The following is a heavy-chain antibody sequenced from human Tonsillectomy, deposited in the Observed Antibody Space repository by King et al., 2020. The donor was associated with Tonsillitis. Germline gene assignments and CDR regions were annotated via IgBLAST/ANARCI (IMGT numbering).Heavy chain of an antibody. D-gene: IGHD6-13*01. CDR1: GFTFSSYW. J-gene: IGHJ6*02. CDR2: IKQDGSEK. V-gene: IGHV3-7*01. Sequence: VQLVESGGGLVQPGGSLRLSCAASGFTFSSYWMSWVRQAPGKGLEWVANIKQDGSEKYYVDSVKGRFTISRDNAKNSLYLQMNSLRAEDTAVYYCARGCGGSWPGCYYYGMDVWGQGTTVTVSS. CDR3: ARGCGGSWPGCYYYGMDV.